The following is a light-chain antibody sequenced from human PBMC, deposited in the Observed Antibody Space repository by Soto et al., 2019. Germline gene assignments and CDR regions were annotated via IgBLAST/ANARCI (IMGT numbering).Light chain of an antibody. CDR2: END. J-gene: IGLJ3*02. V-gene: IGLV1-51*02. CDR3: GTWDSSLSAGV. CDR1: SSNIEKNY. Sequence: QSVLTQPPSVSAAPGQKVTISCSGSSSNIEKNYVSWYQQFPGTAPKLLIYENDRRPSEIPDRFSASKSGTSATLGITGLQTGDEADYYCGTWDSSLSAGVFGGGTQLTVL.